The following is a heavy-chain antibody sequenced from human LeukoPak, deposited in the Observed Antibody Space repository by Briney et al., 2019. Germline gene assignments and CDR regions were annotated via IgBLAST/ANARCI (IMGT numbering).Heavy chain of an antibody. Sequence: GGSLRLSCAASGFTFGSYTVTWVRQAPGKGLEWVSSISGSGGSTYYADSVKGRFTISRDNSKNTLYLRMNSLRVEDTAVYYCAKPRRAATLDYWGQETLVTVSS. CDR1: GFTFGSYT. V-gene: IGHV3-23*01. CDR2: ISGSGGST. D-gene: IGHD2-15*01. CDR3: AKPRRAATLDY. J-gene: IGHJ4*02.